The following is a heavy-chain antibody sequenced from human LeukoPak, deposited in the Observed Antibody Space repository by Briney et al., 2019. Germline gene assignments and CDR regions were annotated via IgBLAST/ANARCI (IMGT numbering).Heavy chain of an antibody. CDR3: ARAHVVRGVIIVDY. CDR1: GYTFTSYG. Sequence: ASVTVSCKASGYTFTSYGISWVRQAPGQGLEWMGWISAYNGNTNYAQKLQGRVTMTTDTSTSTAYMELRSLRSDDTAVYYCARAHVVRGVIIVDYWGQGTLVTVSS. J-gene: IGHJ4*02. V-gene: IGHV1-18*01. CDR2: ISAYNGNT. D-gene: IGHD3-10*01.